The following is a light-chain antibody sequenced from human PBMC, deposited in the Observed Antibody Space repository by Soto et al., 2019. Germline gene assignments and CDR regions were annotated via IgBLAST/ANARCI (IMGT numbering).Light chain of an antibody. Sequence: DIQMTQSPYSLSASVGDRVTITCRASQDISKYLNWYQQKPGKVPKLLIFDASNLEPGVPSRFSGNGSGTHFSFTISSLRPEVIATYYCQQYDKLLTFGGGTKVEL. CDR2: DAS. CDR1: QDISKY. CDR3: QQYDKLLT. V-gene: IGKV1-33*01. J-gene: IGKJ4*01.